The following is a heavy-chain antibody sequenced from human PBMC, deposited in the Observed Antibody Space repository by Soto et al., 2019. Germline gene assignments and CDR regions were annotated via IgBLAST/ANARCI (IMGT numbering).Heavy chain of an antibody. J-gene: IGHJ3*02. Sequence: PGGSLRLSCAASGFTFSSYGMHWVRQAPGKGLEWVAAIWYDGSNKYYADSVKGRFTISRDNSKNTLYLQMNSLRAEDTAVYYCARVVASFGGATYAFDIWGQGTMVTVSS. V-gene: IGHV3-33*01. CDR1: GFTFSSYG. D-gene: IGHD1-26*01. CDR3: ARVVASFGGATYAFDI. CDR2: IWYDGSNK.